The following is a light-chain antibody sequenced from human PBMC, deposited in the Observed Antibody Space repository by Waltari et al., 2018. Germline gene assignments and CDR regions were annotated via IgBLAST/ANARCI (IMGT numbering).Light chain of an antibody. V-gene: IGKV3-20*01. Sequence: EIVLTQSPGTLSSSPGERVTLSCWASQSVSRALAWYQQKPGPAPRLLIFGASNRATGIPDRFSGSGSETDFSLTISRLEPEDFAVYYCQHYVRLPATFGRGTKVEIK. CDR1: QSVSRA. CDR3: QHYVRLPAT. J-gene: IGKJ1*01. CDR2: GAS.